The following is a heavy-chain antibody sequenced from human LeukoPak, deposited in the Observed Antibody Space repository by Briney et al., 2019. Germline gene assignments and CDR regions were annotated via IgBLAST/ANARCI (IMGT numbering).Heavy chain of an antibody. CDR2: ISYDGSNK. CDR1: GFTFSSYG. D-gene: IGHD3-16*01. V-gene: IGHV3-30*18. J-gene: IGHJ4*02. Sequence: PGGSLRLSCAASGFTFSSYGMHWVRQAPGKGLEWVAVISYDGSNKYYADSVKGRFTISRDNSKNTLYLQMNSLRAEDTAVYYCAKEPGEGGSAFDYWGQGTLVTVYS. CDR3: AKEPGEGGSAFDY.